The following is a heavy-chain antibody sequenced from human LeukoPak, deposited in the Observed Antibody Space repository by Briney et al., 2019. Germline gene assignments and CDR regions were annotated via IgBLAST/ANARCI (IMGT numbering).Heavy chain of an antibody. Sequence: GGSLRLSCAASGFTFSSYAMSWVRQAPGKGLEWVSAISGSGGSTYYADSVKGRFTISRDNSKNTLYLQMNSLRAEDTAVYYCARRLGITVTGIWGDYYYMDVWGKGTTVTVSS. V-gene: IGHV3-23*01. J-gene: IGHJ6*03. D-gene: IGHD6-13*01. CDR2: ISGSGGST. CDR3: ARRLGITVTGIWGDYYYMDV. CDR1: GFTFSSYA.